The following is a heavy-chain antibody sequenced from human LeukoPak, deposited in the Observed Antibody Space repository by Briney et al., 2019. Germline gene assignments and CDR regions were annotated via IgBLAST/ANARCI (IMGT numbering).Heavy chain of an antibody. CDR2: IYYSGST. V-gene: IGHV4-39*07. D-gene: IGHD5/OR15-5a*01. J-gene: IGHJ6*03. CDR3: ARDRTLYVPIYYYYYMDV. Sequence: SETLSLTCTVSGGSISSSSYYWGWIRQPPGKGLEWIGSIYYSGSTYYNPSLKSRVTISVDTSKNQFSLKLSSVTAADTAVYYCARDRTLYVPIYYYYYMDVWGKGTTVTISS. CDR1: GGSISSSSYY.